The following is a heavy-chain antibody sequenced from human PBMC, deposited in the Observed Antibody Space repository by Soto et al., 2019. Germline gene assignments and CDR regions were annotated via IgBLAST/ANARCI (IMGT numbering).Heavy chain of an antibody. CDR3: AKDPLERGWAASRGSCFHX. CDR2: VYVTGYT. J-gene: IGHJ4*02. D-gene: IGHD1-26*01. Sequence: SETLSLTCTVSGGSITGYYWSWIRQRAGRGLEWILRVYVTGYTTSNPALRGRVPMSLDTSKNQISLKLTYVTDAETAVYYCAKDPLERGWAASRGSCFHXWGLVTLVTVSX. CDR1: GGSITGYY. V-gene: IGHV4-4*07.